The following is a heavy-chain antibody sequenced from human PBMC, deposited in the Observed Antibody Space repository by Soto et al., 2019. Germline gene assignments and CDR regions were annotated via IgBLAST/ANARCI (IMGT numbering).Heavy chain of an antibody. V-gene: IGHV3-30*18. CDR1: GFTFSSYG. CDR2: ISYDGSNK. CDR3: AKTVAGAFDI. D-gene: IGHD6-19*01. Sequence: SLRLPCAASGFTFSSYGRHWVRQAPGKGLEWVAVISYDGSNKYYADSVKGRFTISRDNSKNTLYLQMNSLRAEDTAVYYCAKTVAGAFDIWGQGTMVTVSS. J-gene: IGHJ3*02.